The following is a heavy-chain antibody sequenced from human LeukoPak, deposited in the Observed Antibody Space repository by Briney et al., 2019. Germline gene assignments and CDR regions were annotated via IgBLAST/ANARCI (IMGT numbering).Heavy chain of an antibody. J-gene: IGHJ5*02. CDR3: ARGYYYGSGTHNWFDP. V-gene: IGHV3-21*01. Sequence: GGSLRLSCAASGFTFSSYSMNWVRQAPGKGLEWVSSISSSSSYIYYADSVKGRFTISRDNAKNSLYLQMNSLRAEDTAVYYCARGYYYGSGTHNWFDPWGQGTLVTVSS. D-gene: IGHD3-10*01. CDR2: ISSSSSYI. CDR1: GFTFSSYS.